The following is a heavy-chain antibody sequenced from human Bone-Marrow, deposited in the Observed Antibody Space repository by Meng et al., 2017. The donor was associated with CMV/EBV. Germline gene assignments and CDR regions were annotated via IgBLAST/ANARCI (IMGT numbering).Heavy chain of an antibody. CDR1: GYTLSSYY. CDR2: INPSAGST. CDR3: GRYSGNYYAFDI. J-gene: IGHJ3*02. D-gene: IGHD1-26*01. V-gene: IGHV1-46*01. Sequence: ASVKVSCKASGYTLSSYYMDWVRQAPGQGLEWMGIINPSAGSTRYAQKFQGRVTMTRDTSTSTVYMQLWGLRSDDTAVYYCGRYSGNYYAFDIWGQGTMVTVSS.